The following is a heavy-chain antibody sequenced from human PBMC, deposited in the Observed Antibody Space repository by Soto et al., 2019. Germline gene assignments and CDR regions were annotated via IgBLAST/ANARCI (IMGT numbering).Heavy chain of an antibody. V-gene: IGHV1-69*13. Sequence: GAAVKVSCKASGGTVSSYAISWVRQAPGQGLEWMGGIIPIFGTANYAQKFQGRVTITADESTSTAYMELSSLRSEDTAVYYCASESSKWYDSSRLGGLRWGQGTLVTVSS. CDR2: IIPIFGTA. CDR1: GGTVSSYA. CDR3: ASESSKWYDSSRLGGLR. J-gene: IGHJ4*02. D-gene: IGHD3-22*01.